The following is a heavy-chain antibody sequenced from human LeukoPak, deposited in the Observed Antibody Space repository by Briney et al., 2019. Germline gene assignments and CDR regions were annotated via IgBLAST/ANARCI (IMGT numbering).Heavy chain of an antibody. CDR2: INSDGSST. J-gene: IGHJ2*01. D-gene: IGHD1-1*01. CDR1: GFTFSNYW. CDR3: TRTTTTADWYFDL. Sequence: GGSLRLSCAVSGFTFSNYWVYWVRHAPGKRLVWVARINSDGSSTTYADSVEGRFTISRDNTKSMLHLQMHSLRVDDSAVYFCTRTTTTADWYFDLWGRGTLVTVSS. V-gene: IGHV3-74*01.